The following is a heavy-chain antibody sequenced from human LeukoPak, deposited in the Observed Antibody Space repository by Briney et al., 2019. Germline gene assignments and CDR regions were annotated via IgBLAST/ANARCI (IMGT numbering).Heavy chain of an antibody. J-gene: IGHJ4*02. Sequence: QAGGSLRLSCAASGFTFSSYAMSWVRQAPGKGLEWVSAISGSGGSTYYADSVKGRFTVSRDNSKNTLYLQMNSLRAEDTAVYYCAKDQRWFGELFHDYWGQGTLVTVSS. CDR2: ISGSGGST. CDR3: AKDQRWFGELFHDY. CDR1: GFTFSSYA. V-gene: IGHV3-23*01. D-gene: IGHD3-10*01.